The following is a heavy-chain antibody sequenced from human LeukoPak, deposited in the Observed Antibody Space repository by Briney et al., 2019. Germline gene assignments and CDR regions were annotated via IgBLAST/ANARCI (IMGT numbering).Heavy chain of an antibody. D-gene: IGHD5-18*01. CDR2: ITWNGVNI. V-gene: IGHV3-9*01. Sequence: GGSLRLSCAASGFTFDDYGMHWVRQAPGKGLEWVSGITWNGVNIGYADSVKGRFTTSRDNANYSLHLQMNSLTVEDTALYYCAKGRTYNYALDCWGQGALVIVS. J-gene: IGHJ4*02. CDR1: GFTFDDYG. CDR3: AKGRTYNYALDC.